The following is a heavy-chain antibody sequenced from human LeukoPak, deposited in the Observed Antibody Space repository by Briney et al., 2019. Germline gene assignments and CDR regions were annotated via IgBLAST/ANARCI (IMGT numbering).Heavy chain of an antibody. Sequence: ASVKVSCKASGYTFTNYGVSRVRQAPGQGLEWMGWISGYNGYTNYAQKFQFRVTMTTDTSTSTAYMELRSLTSDDTAAYFCARDKAVTTELTQYFHHWGQGTLVTVSS. J-gene: IGHJ1*01. CDR2: ISGYNGYT. CDR3: ARDKAVTTELTQYFHH. V-gene: IGHV1-18*01. CDR1: GYTFTNYG. D-gene: IGHD4-11*01.